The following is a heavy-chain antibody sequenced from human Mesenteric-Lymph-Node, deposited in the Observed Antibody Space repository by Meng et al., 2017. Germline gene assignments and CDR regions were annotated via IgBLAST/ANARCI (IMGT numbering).Heavy chain of an antibody. V-gene: IGHV3-66*02. J-gene: IGHJ4*02. D-gene: IGHD5-18*01. Sequence: GRCFWRGWPLRLFCAASVFTGRTNDMGWGRQAPGKGLDWISVIYISGSTYYAESVKGRFTISRDNSKNTLYLQMNSLRAEDTSVYYCARVMVRYYIDYWGQGTLVTVSS. CDR2: IYISGST. CDR3: ARVMVRYYIDY. CDR1: VFTGRTND.